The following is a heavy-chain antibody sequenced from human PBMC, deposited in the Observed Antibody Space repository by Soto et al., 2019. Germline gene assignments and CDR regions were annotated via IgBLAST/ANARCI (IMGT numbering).Heavy chain of an antibody. CDR1: GGTFSSYA. D-gene: IGHD6-6*01. CDR3: ARDGGAAHPFDY. V-gene: IGHV1-69*13. CDR2: IIPIFGTA. J-gene: IGHJ4*02. Sequence: GASVKVSCKASGGTFSSYAISWVRQAPGQGLEWMGGIIPIFGTANYAQKFQGRVTITADESTSTAYMELSSLRSEDTAVYYCARDGGAAHPFDYWGQGTLVTVSS.